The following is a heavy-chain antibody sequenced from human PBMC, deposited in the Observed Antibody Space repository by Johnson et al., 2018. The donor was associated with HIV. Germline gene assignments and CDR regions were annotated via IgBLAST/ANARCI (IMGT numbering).Heavy chain of an antibody. Sequence: MQLVESGGGLIQPGGSLRLSCAASGFTVSSNYMSWVRQAPGKGLEWVSVIYSGGSTYYADSVKGRFTISRDNSKNTLYLQMNSMRAEDTAVYYCARDRKQWLVVGGGINDIWGQGTMVTVSS. J-gene: IGHJ3*02. CDR3: ARDRKQWLVVGGGINDI. CDR1: GFTVSSNY. CDR2: IYSGGST. D-gene: IGHD6-19*01. V-gene: IGHV3-66*03.